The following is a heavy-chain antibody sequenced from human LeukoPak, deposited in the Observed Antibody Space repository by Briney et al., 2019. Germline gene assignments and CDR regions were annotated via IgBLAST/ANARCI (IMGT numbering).Heavy chain of an antibody. D-gene: IGHD5-12*01. V-gene: IGHV1-2*02. Sequence: ASVKVSCKASGYTFTGYYMHWVRQAPGQGLEWMGWISPNSGGINYAQKFQGRVTMTRDTSTSTVYMELSSLRSEDTAVYYCARELRGYSGYEAYYYYGMDVWGQGTTVTVSS. CDR1: GYTFTGYY. J-gene: IGHJ6*02. CDR2: ISPNSGGI. CDR3: ARELRGYSGYEAYYYYGMDV.